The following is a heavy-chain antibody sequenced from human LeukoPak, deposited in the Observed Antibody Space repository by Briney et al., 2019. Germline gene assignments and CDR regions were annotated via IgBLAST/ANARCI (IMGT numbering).Heavy chain of an antibody. CDR3: ARDGSLYDYVWGSYRYTSGIFDY. Sequence: GASVKVSCKASGYTFTSYYMHWVRQAPGQGLEWMGIINPSGGSTSYAQKFQGRVTMTRDTSTSTVYMELRSLRSDDTAVYYCARDGSLYDYVWGSYRYTSGIFDYWGQGTLVTVSS. CDR2: INPSGGST. CDR1: GYTFTSYY. V-gene: IGHV1-46*01. J-gene: IGHJ4*02. D-gene: IGHD3-16*02.